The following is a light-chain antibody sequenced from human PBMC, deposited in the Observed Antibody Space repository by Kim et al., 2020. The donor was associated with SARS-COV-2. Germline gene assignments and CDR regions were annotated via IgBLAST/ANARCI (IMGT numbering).Light chain of an antibody. CDR3: QQLNSYPLT. CDR1: QGISSY. V-gene: IGKV1-9*01. CDR2: SES. J-gene: IGKJ4*01. Sequence: ACVGDRGTITCRASQGISSYLVWYQQKTGQAPKVLIFSESSLQNGVPSRFSGSGSGTDVTLTISSRQPEDFATYYCQQLNSYPLTFGGGTKVDIK.